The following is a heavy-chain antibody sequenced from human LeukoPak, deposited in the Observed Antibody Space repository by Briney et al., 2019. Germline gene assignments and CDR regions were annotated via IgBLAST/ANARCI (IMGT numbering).Heavy chain of an antibody. CDR1: GFSVSGIH. CDR2: IYSGGST. V-gene: IGHV3-53*01. J-gene: IGHJ4*02. D-gene: IGHD6-13*01. CDR3: AREGIALDY. Sequence: GGSLRLSCVASGFSVSGIHMNWVRQAPGKDLEWVSVIYSGGSTYYADSVKGRFTISRDNSKNTLYLQMNSLRAEDTAVYYCAREGIALDYWGQGTLVTVSS.